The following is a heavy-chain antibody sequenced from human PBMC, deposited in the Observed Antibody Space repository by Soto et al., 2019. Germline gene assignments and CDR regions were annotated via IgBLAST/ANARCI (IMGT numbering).Heavy chain of an antibody. CDR1: GFTVSSYW. D-gene: IGHD3-3*01. V-gene: IGHV3-7*01. Sequence: GGSLGLCCAASGFTVSSYWMSWVRQAPGKGLEWVANIKQDGSEKYYVDSVKGRFTISRDNAKNSLYLQMNSLRAEDTAVYYCARDRYSYYDFWSGSLPYYYYGMDVWGQGTTVTVSS. CDR2: IKQDGSEK. J-gene: IGHJ6*02. CDR3: ARDRYSYYDFWSGSLPYYYYGMDV.